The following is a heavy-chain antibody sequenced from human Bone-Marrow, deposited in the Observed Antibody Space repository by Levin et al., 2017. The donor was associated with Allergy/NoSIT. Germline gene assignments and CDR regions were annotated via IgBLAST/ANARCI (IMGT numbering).Heavy chain of an antibody. Sequence: SETLSLTCAVYGGSFSGYYWSWIRQPPGKGLEWIGEINHSGSTNYNPSLKSRVTISVDTSKNQFSLKLRSVTAADTAVYYCARGKNTMVRGVIITRLAWFDPWGQGTLVTVSS. J-gene: IGHJ5*02. CDR1: GGSFSGYY. CDR2: INHSGST. V-gene: IGHV4-34*01. CDR3: ARGKNTMVRGVIITRLAWFDP. D-gene: IGHD3-10*01.